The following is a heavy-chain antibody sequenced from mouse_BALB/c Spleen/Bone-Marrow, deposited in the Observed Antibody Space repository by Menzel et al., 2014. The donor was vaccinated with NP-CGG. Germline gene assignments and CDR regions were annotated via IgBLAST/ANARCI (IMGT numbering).Heavy chain of an antibody. J-gene: IGHJ3*01. CDR3: TRTGDASRGAWFAY. D-gene: IGHD1-1*01. CDR2: INPSNGGT. Sequence: LVESGAELVKPGASIKLSCKASGYTFTSYYMYWVKQRPGQGLEWIGEINPSNGGTNFNEKFKSKATLTVDKSSTTAYMQLSSLTSEDSAVYYCTRTGDASRGAWFAYWGQGTLVTVSA. V-gene: IGHV1S81*02. CDR1: GYTFTSYY.